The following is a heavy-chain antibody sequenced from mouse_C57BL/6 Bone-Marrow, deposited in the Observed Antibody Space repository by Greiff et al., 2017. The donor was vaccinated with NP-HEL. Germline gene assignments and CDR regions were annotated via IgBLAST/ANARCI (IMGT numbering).Heavy chain of an antibody. J-gene: IGHJ3*01. Sequence: QVQLQQSGAELARPGASVKLSCKASGYTFTSYGISWVKQRTGQGLEWIGEIYPRSGNTYYNEKFKGKATLTADKSSSTAYMELRSLTSEDSAVYFCALSTMVAPGFAYWGQGTLLTVSA. CDR2: IYPRSGNT. D-gene: IGHD2-1*01. CDR1: GYTFTSYG. V-gene: IGHV1-81*01. CDR3: ALSTMVAPGFAY.